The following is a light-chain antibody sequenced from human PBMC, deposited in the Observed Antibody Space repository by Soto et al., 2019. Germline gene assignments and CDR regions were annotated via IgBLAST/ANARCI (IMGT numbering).Light chain of an antibody. Sequence: HSALTQPASVSGSPGQSITVSCTGTSSHVGGYNYVSWYQQHPGKAPKLMIYDVSNRPSGVSNRFSGSKSGNTASLTISGLQAEDEADYYCSSYTSSSTLVFGTGTKVTVL. CDR3: SSYTSSSTLV. V-gene: IGLV2-14*01. J-gene: IGLJ1*01. CDR1: SSHVGGYNY. CDR2: DVS.